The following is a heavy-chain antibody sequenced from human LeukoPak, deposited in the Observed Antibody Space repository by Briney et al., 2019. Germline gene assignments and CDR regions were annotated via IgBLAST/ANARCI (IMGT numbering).Heavy chain of an antibody. CDR3: ARDDSWNFDI. J-gene: IGHJ3*02. Sequence: SETLSLTCTVSGYSISSSYYWSWIRQPPGKGLEWIGYIYYSGSTNYNPSLKSRVTISVDTSKNQFSLKLSSVTAADTAVYYCARDDSWNFDIWGQGTMVTVSS. V-gene: IGHV4-61*01. D-gene: IGHD3-22*01. CDR1: GYSISSSYY. CDR2: IYYSGST.